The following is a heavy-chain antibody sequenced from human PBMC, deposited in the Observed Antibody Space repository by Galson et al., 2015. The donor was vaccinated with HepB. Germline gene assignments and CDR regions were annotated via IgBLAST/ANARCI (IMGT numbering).Heavy chain of an antibody. CDR1: GDSISSSHW. V-gene: IGHV4-4*02. Sequence: ETLSLTCAVSGDSISSSHWWTWVRQAPGKGLEWIGEMYHSGSTKYTPSLKSRVTISVDKSKNQFSLRLTSVTAADTAAYYCARDRFADDALDIWGQGTVVTVSS. CDR2: MYHSGST. CDR3: ARDRFADDALDI. J-gene: IGHJ3*02.